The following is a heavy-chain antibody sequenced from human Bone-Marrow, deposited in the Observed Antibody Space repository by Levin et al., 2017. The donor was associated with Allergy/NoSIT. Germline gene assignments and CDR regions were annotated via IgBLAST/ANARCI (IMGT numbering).Heavy chain of an antibody. D-gene: IGHD3-10*01. CDR3: ARGRGGVIISWFDP. Sequence: SQTLSLPCTVSGDSIHSDTYSWSWIRQPPGKALEWIGYIFRDGSTSYNPSLKSRVTISLDTSRNLFFLRLNSVTAADTAFYFCARGRGGVIISWFDPWGHGKLVTVSS. J-gene: IGHJ5*02. CDR2: IFRDGST. CDR1: GDSIHSDTYS. V-gene: IGHV4-30-2*01.